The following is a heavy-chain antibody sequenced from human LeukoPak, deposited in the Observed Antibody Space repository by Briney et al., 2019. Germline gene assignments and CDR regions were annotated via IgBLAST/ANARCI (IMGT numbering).Heavy chain of an antibody. D-gene: IGHD6-19*01. V-gene: IGHV3-23*01. Sequence: PGGSLRLSCAASGFTFSTYAMSWVRQAPGKGLEWVSAISGSGGSKYYADSVKGRFTVSRDNSKNTLYLQMNSLRAEDTAVYYCAKSHGYSSGWFYFDCWGQGTLVTVSS. CDR2: ISGSGGSK. CDR1: GFTFSTYA. J-gene: IGHJ4*02. CDR3: AKSHGYSSGWFYFDC.